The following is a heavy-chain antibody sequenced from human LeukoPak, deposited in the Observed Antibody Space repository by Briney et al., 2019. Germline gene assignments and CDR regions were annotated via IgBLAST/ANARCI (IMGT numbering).Heavy chain of an antibody. V-gene: IGHV4-59*01. D-gene: IGHD6-13*01. CDR1: GGSFSGYY. CDR3: ARGGEVWSSSWYYFDY. Sequence: SETLSLTCAVYGGSFSGYYWSWIRQPPGKGLEWIGYIYYSGSTNYNPSLKSRVTISVDTSKNQFSLKLSSVTAADTAVYYCARGGEVWSSSWYYFDYWGQGTLVTVSS. CDR2: IYYSGST. J-gene: IGHJ4*02.